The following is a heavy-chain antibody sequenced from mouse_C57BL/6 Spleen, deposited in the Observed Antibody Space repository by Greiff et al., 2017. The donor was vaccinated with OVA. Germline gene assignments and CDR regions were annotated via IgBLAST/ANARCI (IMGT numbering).Heavy chain of an antibody. Sequence: EVQLQQSGPVLVKPGASVKMSCKASGYTFTDYYMNWVKQSHGKSLEWIGVINPYNGGTSYNQKFKGKATLTVDKSSSTAYMELNSLTSEDSAVYYCARLGNYAMDYWGQGTSVTVSS. D-gene: IGHD4-1*01. CDR1: GYTFTDYY. CDR3: ARLGNYAMDY. V-gene: IGHV1-19*01. CDR2: INPYNGGT. J-gene: IGHJ4*01.